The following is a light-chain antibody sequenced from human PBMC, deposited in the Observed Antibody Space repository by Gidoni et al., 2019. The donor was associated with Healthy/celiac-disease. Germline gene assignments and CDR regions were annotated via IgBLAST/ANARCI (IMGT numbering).Light chain of an antibody. CDR1: QSISSW. Sequence: IQMTQSPSTLSASVGDRLTITCRASQSISSWLAWYQQKPGKAPKLLIYNASSLESGVPPRFSGSGSGTEFTLTISSLQPDDFATYYCQQYNSYSTFGQGTKVEIK. V-gene: IGKV1-5*03. J-gene: IGKJ1*01. CDR3: QQYNSYST. CDR2: NAS.